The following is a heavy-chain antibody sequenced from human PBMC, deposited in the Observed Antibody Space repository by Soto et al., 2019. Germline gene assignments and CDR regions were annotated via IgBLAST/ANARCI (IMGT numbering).Heavy chain of an antibody. Sequence: SETLSLTCTVSGGSISSYYWSWIRQPPGKGLEWIGYIYYSGSTNYNPSLKSRVTISVDTSKNQFSLKLSSVTAADTAVYYCARRGGDPYYFDYWGQGTLVTVSS. CDR3: ARRGGDPYYFDY. V-gene: IGHV4-59*08. CDR1: GGSISSYY. CDR2: IYYSGST. J-gene: IGHJ4*02. D-gene: IGHD2-21*02.